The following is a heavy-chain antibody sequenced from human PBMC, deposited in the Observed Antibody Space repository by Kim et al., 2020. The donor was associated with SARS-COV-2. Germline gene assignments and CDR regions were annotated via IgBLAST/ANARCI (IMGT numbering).Heavy chain of an antibody. CDR3: ATGRGYS. CDR2: IKQDGSER. D-gene: IGHD3-10*01. J-gene: IGHJ4*02. Sequence: GGSLRLSCAASGFTFSSSWMSWVRQAPGKGLEWVANIKQDGSERYYVDSVKGRFTISRDNAKKSLFLQMTSLRADDTAVYYCATGRGYSWGQGTLVTVSS. V-gene: IGHV3-7*01. CDR1: GFTFSSSW.